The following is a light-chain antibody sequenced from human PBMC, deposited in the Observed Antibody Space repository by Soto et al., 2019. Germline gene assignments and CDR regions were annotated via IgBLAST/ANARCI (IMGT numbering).Light chain of an antibody. J-gene: IGKJ1*01. CDR1: QSIFSNY. CDR3: RQYGTSPRT. V-gene: IGKV3-20*01. Sequence: EVMLTQSPGTLSLSPGERATLSCRASQSIFSNYLAWYQQKSGQAPRLLIYGASNRATDVPDRFSGSGSGTDFSLTNSRLEPEDYAVYYCRQYGTSPRTFGQGTKVEFK. CDR2: GAS.